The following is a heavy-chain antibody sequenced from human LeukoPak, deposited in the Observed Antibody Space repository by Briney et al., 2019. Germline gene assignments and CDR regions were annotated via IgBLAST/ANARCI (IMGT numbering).Heavy chain of an antibody. CDR2: INPNSGGT. CDR3: ARVLPDGYFPFDS. CDR1: GYTFTGYY. Sequence: GASVKVSCKASGYTFTGYYMHWVRQAPGQGLEWMGWINPNSGGTNYAQKFQGRVTMTRDTSISTAYMELSRLRSDDTAVYYCARVLPDGYFPFDSWGQGTLVTVSS. D-gene: IGHD3-22*01. V-gene: IGHV1-2*02. J-gene: IGHJ4*02.